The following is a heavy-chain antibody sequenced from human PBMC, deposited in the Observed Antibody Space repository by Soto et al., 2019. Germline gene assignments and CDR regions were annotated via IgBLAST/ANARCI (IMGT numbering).Heavy chain of an antibody. Sequence: ASVKVSCKASGYTFTSYYMHWVRQAPGQGLEWMGIINPSGGSTSYAQKFQGRVTMTRDTSTSTVYMELSSLRSEDTAVYYCAGGKSCALNGYRPDYYYGMVVWGQGTTVTVSS. V-gene: IGHV1-46*01. J-gene: IGHJ6*02. CDR3: AGGKSCALNGYRPDYYYGMVV. D-gene: IGHD3-9*01. CDR2: INPSGGST. CDR1: GYTFTSYY.